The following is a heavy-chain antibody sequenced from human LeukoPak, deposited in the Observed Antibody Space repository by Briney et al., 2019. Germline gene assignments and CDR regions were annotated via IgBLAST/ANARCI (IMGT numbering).Heavy chain of an antibody. J-gene: IGHJ4*02. Sequence: SCKASGYTFSSYAMSWVRQAPGEGLEWVSAISGGGGSTYYADSVKGRFTISRDNSKNTLYLQVNSLRAEDTAVYYCAKMDYGSGSYYVLNSPDYWGQGTLVTVSS. CDR1: GYTFSSYA. D-gene: IGHD3-10*01. CDR2: ISGGGGST. V-gene: IGHV3-23*01. CDR3: AKMDYGSGSYYVLNSPDY.